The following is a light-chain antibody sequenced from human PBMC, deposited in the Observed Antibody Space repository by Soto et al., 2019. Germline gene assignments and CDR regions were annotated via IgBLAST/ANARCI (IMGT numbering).Light chain of an antibody. CDR2: TTS. CDR1: QSVSGS. Sequence: EVVLTQSPATLSVSPGESATLSCRASQSVSGSVAWYLQKPGQAPRLLIYTTSNRATGVPARFSGSGFGTEFTLTISSLQSEDFAVYYCQQYSQWPRRFGQGTKVEIK. J-gene: IGKJ1*01. V-gene: IGKV3-15*01. CDR3: QQYSQWPRR.